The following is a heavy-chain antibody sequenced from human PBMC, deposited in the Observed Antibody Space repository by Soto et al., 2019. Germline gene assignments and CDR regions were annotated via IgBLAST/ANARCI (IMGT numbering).Heavy chain of an antibody. V-gene: IGHV4-61*01. J-gene: IGHJ3*02. Sequence: PSETLSLTCTVSGGSVSSGSYYWSWIRQPPGKGLEWIGYIYYSGSTNYNPSLKSRVTISVDTSKNQFSLKLSSVTAADTAGYYWARESRLDRYYDSSGDWRSVAFDIWGQGTMVTVSS. CDR3: ARESRLDRYYDSSGDWRSVAFDI. D-gene: IGHD3-22*01. CDR2: IYYSGST. CDR1: GGSVSSGSYY.